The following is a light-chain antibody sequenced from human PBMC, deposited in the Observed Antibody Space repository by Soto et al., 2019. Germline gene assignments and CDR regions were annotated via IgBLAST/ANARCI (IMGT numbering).Light chain of an antibody. J-gene: IGLJ1*01. V-gene: IGLV2-14*01. CDR2: DVT. CDR3: SSYTSRSTPYV. CDR1: SSDVGAYNY. Sequence: QSALTQPASVSGSPGQSITISCTGTSSDVGAYNYVAWHQQHPGKAPKLIVYDVTNRPSGVSNRFSGSKSGNTASLTISGLQAEDEADYYCSSYTSRSTPYVFGTGTKLTVL.